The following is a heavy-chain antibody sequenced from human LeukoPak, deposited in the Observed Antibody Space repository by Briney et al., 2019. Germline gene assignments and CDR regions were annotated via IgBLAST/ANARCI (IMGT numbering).Heavy chain of an antibody. CDR3: ARDRGGYCTNGVCYKPEHYFDY. J-gene: IGHJ4*02. CDR1: GYTFTGYY. D-gene: IGHD2-8*01. V-gene: IGHV1-2*02. Sequence: ASVKVSCKASGYTFTGYYMHWVRQAPGQGLEWMGWINPNSGGTNYAQKFQGRVTMTRDTSISTAYMELSRLRSDDTAVYYCARDRGGYCTNGVCYKPEHYFDYWGQGTLVTVSS. CDR2: INPNSGGT.